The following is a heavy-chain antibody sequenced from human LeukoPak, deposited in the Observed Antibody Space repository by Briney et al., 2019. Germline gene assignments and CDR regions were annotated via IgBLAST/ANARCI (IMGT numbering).Heavy chain of an antibody. CDR2: MNPNSGNT. CDR3: ARGFNPYSSSWYNYYYYYYYMDV. V-gene: IGHV1-8*01. D-gene: IGHD6-13*01. Sequence: ASVKVSCKASGYTFTSYDINWVRQATEQGLEWMGWMNPNSGNTGYAQKFQGRVTMTRNTSISTAYMELSSLRSEDTAVYYCARGFNPYSSSWYNYYYYYYYMDVWGKGTTVTVSS. J-gene: IGHJ6*03. CDR1: GYTFTSYD.